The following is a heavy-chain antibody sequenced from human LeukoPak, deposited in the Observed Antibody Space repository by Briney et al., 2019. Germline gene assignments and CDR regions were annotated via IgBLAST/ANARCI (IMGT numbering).Heavy chain of an antibody. V-gene: IGHV3-9*01. J-gene: IGHJ3*02. CDR1: GFTFDDYA. D-gene: IGHD3-3*01. Sequence: GGSLRLSCAASGFTFDDYAMHWVRQAPGKGLEWVSGISWNSGSIGYADSVKGRFTISRDNAKNTLYLQMNSLRAEDTAVYYCAKVGYDFWSGPFAFDIWGQGTMVTVSS. CDR3: AKVGYDFWSGPFAFDI. CDR2: ISWNSGSI.